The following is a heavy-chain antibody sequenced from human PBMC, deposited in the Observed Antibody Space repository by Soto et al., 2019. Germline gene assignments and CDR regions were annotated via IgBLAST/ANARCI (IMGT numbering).Heavy chain of an antibody. V-gene: IGHV1-69*02. CDR2: IIPILGIA. J-gene: IGHJ6*02. CDR1: GGTFSSYT. Sequence: SVKVSCKASGGTFSSYTISWVRQAPGQGLEWMGRIIPILGIANYAQKFQGRVTITADKSTSTAYMELSSLRSEDTAVYYCARLISDIVVVPAAYYYGMDVWG. CDR3: ARLISDIVVVPAAYYYGMDV. D-gene: IGHD2-2*01.